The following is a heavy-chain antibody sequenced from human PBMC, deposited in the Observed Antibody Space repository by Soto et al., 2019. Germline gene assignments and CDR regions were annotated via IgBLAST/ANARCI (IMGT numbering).Heavy chain of an antibody. Sequence: GGSLRLSCAASGFTFSSYGMHWVRQAPGKGLEWVAVISYDGSNKYYADSVKGRFTISRDNSKNTLYLQMNSLRAEDTAVYYCAKKGSYDSSGYPLGMDVWGQGTTVTVSS. CDR3: AKKGSYDSSGYPLGMDV. V-gene: IGHV3-30*18. D-gene: IGHD3-22*01. CDR1: GFTFSSYG. J-gene: IGHJ6*02. CDR2: ISYDGSNK.